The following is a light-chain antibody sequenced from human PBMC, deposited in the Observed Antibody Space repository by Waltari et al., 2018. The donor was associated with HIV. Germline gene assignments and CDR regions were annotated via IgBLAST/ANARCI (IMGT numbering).Light chain of an antibody. CDR2: EVT. Sequence: QSALTHPASVSGSPVQSITIPCTGTSSDVRGYNYVPWYQQHPGKAPKLMIYEVTNRPSGVSNRFVGSKSGNTASLTISGLQADDEADYYCSSYAISNTLEVFGTGTKVTVL. CDR3: SSYAISNTLEV. J-gene: IGLJ1*01. CDR1: SSDVRGYNY. V-gene: IGLV2-14*01.